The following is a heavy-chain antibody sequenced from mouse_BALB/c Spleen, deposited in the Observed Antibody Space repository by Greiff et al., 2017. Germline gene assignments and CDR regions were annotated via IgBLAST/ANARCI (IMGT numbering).Heavy chain of an antibody. CDR1: GYTFTSYT. CDR2: INPSSGYT. Sequence: VQLQQSGAEPARPGASVKMSCKASGYTFTSYTMHWVKQRPGQGLEWIGYINPSSGYTNYNQKFKDKATLTADKSSSTAYMQLSSLTSEDSAVYYCARSTMITFYAMDYWGQGTSVTVSS. J-gene: IGHJ4*01. V-gene: IGHV1-4*01. D-gene: IGHD2-4*01. CDR3: ARSTMITFYAMDY.